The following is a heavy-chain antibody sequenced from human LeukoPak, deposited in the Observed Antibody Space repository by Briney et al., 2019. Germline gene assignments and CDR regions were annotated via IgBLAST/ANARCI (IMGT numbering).Heavy chain of an antibody. CDR1: GFIFSRFD. CDR2: IDSGASTI. J-gene: IGHJ6*02. V-gene: IGHV3-48*03. D-gene: IGHD1-26*01. CDR3: VKEGDELV. Sequence: TGGSLRLSCAASGFIFSRFDMIWVRQAPGKGLEWVSFIDSGASTIYYADSVKGRFTISRDNAKNSLFLQMSSLRAEDTAVYYCVKEGDELVWGQGTTVSVSS.